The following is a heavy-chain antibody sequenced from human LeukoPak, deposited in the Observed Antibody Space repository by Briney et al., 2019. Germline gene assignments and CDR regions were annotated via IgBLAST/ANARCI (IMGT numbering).Heavy chain of an antibody. CDR3: AKLGAYSSSWYGFFDY. D-gene: IGHD6-13*01. V-gene: IGHV5-51*01. Sequence: GESLKISCKSSGYSFTSYWIGCLRQMPGKGQEWMGIIYPGNSDTRYSPSFQGQVTISADKSITTAYLQWSSLKASDTAMYYCAKLGAYSSSWYGFFDYWGQGTLVAVSS. CDR2: IYPGNSDT. J-gene: IGHJ4*02. CDR1: GYSFTSYW.